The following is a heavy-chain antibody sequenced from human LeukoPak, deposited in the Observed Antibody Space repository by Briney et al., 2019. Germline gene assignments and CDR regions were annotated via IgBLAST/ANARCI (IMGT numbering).Heavy chain of an antibody. D-gene: IGHD3-3*01. Sequence: PSETLSLTCTVSGGSISSYYWSWIRQPPGKGLEWIGYIYYSGSTNYNPSLKSRVTISVDTSKNQFSLKLSSVTAADTAVYYCAATYYDFWSGYYGDFQHWGQGTLVTVSS. CDR2: IYYSGST. J-gene: IGHJ1*01. V-gene: IGHV4-59*12. CDR1: GGSISSYY. CDR3: AATYYDFWSGYYGDFQH.